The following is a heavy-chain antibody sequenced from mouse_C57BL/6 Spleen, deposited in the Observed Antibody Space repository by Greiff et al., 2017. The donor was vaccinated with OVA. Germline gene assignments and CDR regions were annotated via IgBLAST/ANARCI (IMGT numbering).Heavy chain of an antibody. V-gene: IGHV10-1*01. D-gene: IGHD1-1*01. J-gene: IGHJ1*03. CDR1: GFSFTTYA. Sequence: EVKLVESGGGLVQPKGSLKLSCAASGFSFTTYAMNWVRQAPGQGLEWVARISSKSNNYATNYADSVKDRLTISRDDSKSMLYLQMMNLKTEDTAVYDCVRRGYASSCWYFDVWGTGTTVTVSS. CDR3: VRRGYASSCWYFDV. CDR2: ISSKSNNYAT.